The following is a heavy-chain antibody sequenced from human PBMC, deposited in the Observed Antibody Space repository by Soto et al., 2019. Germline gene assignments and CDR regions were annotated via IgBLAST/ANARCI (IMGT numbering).Heavy chain of an antibody. D-gene: IGHD4-17*01. J-gene: IGHJ4*02. CDR2: IRSKAYGGTT. CDR1: GFTFGDYA. Sequence: GGSLRLSCTASGFTFGDYAMSWFRQAPGKGLEWVGFIRSKAYGGTTEYAASVKGRFTISRDDSKSIAYLQMNSLKTEDTAVYYCTRDGYGDPLKGFDYWGQGTLVTVSS. V-gene: IGHV3-49*03. CDR3: TRDGYGDPLKGFDY.